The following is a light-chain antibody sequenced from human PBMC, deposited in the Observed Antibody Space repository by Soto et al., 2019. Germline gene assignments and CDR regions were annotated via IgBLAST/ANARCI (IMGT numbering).Light chain of an antibody. J-gene: IGKJ1*01. CDR1: QSVGSD. Sequence: EKVMTQSPATLSVSPGERATLSCRASQSVGSDLAWYQQKPGQPPRLLIYDASTRATGIPSRFSGSGSGTEFTLTISSVKSEDFAVYYCQQYDNWPRTFGQGTKVDIK. CDR3: QQYDNWPRT. CDR2: DAS. V-gene: IGKV3-15*01.